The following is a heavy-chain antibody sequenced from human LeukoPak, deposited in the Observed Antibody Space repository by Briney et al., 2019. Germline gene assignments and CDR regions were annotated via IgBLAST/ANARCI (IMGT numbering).Heavy chain of an antibody. CDR1: GFTSRGYA. D-gene: IGHD1-1*01. J-gene: IGHJ4*02. CDR3: AKPSRVYNTFHH. V-gene: IGHV3-23*01. Sequence: GGSLRLSCAASGFTSRGYAMSWVRQAPGKGLEWVSAISSSGRDTYYAGSVRGRFTVSRDNSKNTLFLQMNSLRAEDTAVYYCAKPSRVYNTFHHWAQGTLVTVSS. CDR2: ISSSGRDT.